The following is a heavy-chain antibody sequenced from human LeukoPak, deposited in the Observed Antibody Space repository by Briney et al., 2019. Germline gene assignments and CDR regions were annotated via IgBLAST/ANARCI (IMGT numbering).Heavy chain of an antibody. CDR1: GGSINNDDW. CDR3: ARRSYYDSTGYYAY. D-gene: IGHD3-22*01. J-gene: IGHJ4*02. Sequence: PSETLSLTCGVSGGSINNDDWWSWLRQPPGKGLEWIGEIHHSESTNYNPSLKSRVTISIDKSKNQFSLKLSSVTAADTALYYCARRSYYDSTGYYAYWGQGTLVTVSS. CDR2: IHHSEST. V-gene: IGHV4-4*02.